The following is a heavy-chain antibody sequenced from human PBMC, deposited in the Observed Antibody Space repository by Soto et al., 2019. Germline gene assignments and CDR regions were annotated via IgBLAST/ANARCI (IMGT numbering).Heavy chain of an antibody. Sequence: GGSLRLSCAASGFTFSSYTMHWVRQTPGKGLEWVAVISYDGSNKYYADSVKGRFTISRDNSKNALYLQMNSLRAEDTAVYYCARGSSLVSPKKGPARGPSYVRGGGAFDIWGQGTIVTASS. D-gene: IGHD3-10*02. CDR2: ISYDGSNK. CDR1: GFTFSSYT. V-gene: IGHV3-30-3*01. CDR3: ARGSSLVSPKKGPARGPSYVRGGGAFDI. J-gene: IGHJ3*02.